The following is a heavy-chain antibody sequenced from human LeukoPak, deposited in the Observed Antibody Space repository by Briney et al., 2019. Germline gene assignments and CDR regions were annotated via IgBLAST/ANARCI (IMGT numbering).Heavy chain of an antibody. D-gene: IGHD6-6*01. J-gene: IGHJ4*02. V-gene: IGHV3-74*03. CDR1: GFTFRNHW. CDR2: ISSDGSST. Sequence: GGSLRLSCAASGFTFRNHWMHWVRQTPGKGLVWVSRISSDGSSTTYADSVKGRFTISRDNAKNTLYLQMNNLRAEDTAMYYCARDQRVTGRPDIDYWGREPWSSSPQ. CDR3: ARDQRVTGRPDIDY.